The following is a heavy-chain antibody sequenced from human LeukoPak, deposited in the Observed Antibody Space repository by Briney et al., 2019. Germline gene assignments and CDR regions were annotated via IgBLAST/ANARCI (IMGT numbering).Heavy chain of an antibody. CDR2: ISSNGGGT. CDR3: ARSSGSYPLDY. Sequence: GGSLRLSCAASGFTFSSYAMHWVRQAPGKGLEYVSAISSNGGGTYYANSVKGRFTNSRDNSKNTLYLQMGSLRAEDMAVYYCARSSGSYPLDYWGQGTLVTVSS. D-gene: IGHD1-26*01. V-gene: IGHV3-64*01. J-gene: IGHJ4*02. CDR1: GFTFSSYA.